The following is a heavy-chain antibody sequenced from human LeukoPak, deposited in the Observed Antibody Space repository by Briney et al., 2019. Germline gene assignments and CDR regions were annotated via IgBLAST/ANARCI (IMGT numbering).Heavy chain of an antibody. J-gene: IGHJ6*04. CDR3: ARVPVEMDV. D-gene: IGHD5-24*01. CDR1: GFTFSSYA. CDR2: INSGNTM. V-gene: IGHV3-48*01. Sequence: PGGSLRLSCAASGFTFSSYAMNWVRQAPRKGLEWLSYINSGNTMYYADSVKGRFTISRDNAESSLYLQMNSLRAEDTAVYYCARVPVEMDVWGKGTTVTVSS.